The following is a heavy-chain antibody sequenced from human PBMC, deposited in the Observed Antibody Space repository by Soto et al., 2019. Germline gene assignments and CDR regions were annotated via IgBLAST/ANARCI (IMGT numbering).Heavy chain of an antibody. CDR3: AIPGAGDFDY. Sequence: QVQLQESGPGLVEPSATLSLTCAVSGASISNTNWWSWVRQLPGKGLEWIGEIYHSGTTNCDPSLKSRVTISVDKSKNQFSLKLSSVTAADTAVYYCAIPGAGDFDYWGQGTLVTVSS. D-gene: IGHD6-13*01. J-gene: IGHJ4*02. CDR1: GASISNTNW. CDR2: IYHSGTT. V-gene: IGHV4-4*02.